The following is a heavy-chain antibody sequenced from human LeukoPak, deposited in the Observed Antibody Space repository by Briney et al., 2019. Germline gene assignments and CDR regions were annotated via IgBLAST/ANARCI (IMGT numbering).Heavy chain of an antibody. J-gene: IGHJ4*02. D-gene: IGHD1-7*01. Sequence: GGSLRLSCAASGFTFSNAWMSWVRQAPGKRLEWVGRIKSKTDGGTTDYAAPVKGRFTISRDDSKNTLYLQMNSLKTEDTAVYYCTTVPTGTTLVGAHWGQGTLVTVSS. V-gene: IGHV3-15*01. CDR2: IKSKTDGGTT. CDR3: TTVPTGTTLVGAH. CDR1: GFTFSNAW.